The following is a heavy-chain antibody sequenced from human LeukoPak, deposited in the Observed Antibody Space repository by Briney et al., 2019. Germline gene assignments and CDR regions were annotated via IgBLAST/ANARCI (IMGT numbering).Heavy chain of an antibody. CDR3: ASLAGGDGSNLGAYFDY. D-gene: IGHD5-24*01. CDR1: GGSISSYY. J-gene: IGHJ4*02. V-gene: IGHV4-59*01. CDR2: IYYSGST. Sequence: SETLSLICTVSGGSISSYYWSWIRQPPGKGLEWIGYIYYSGSTNYNPSLKSRVTISVDTSKNQFSLKLSSVTAADTAVYYCASLAGGDGSNLGAYFDYWGQGTLVTVSS.